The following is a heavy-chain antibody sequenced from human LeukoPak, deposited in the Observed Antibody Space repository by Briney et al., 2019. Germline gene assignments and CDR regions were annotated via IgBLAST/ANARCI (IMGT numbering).Heavy chain of an antibody. J-gene: IGHJ5*02. D-gene: IGHD5-24*01. V-gene: IGHV3-23*01. CDR1: GFTFSSYG. CDR3: AKEEMATTNWFDP. Sequence: GGSLRLFCAASGFTFSSYGMNWVRQAPGKGLEWVSAISGSGGSTYYADSVKGRFTISRDNSKNTLYLQMNSLRAEDTAVYYCAKEEMATTNWFDPWGQGTLVTVSS. CDR2: ISGSGGST.